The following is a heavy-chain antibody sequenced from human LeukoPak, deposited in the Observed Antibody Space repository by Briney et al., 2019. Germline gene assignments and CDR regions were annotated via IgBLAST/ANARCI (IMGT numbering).Heavy chain of an antibody. V-gene: IGHV4-39*07. CDR3: ARVITLIRGIGWFDP. J-gene: IGHJ5*02. CDR2: IYYSGTT. D-gene: IGHD3-10*01. CDR1: GGPISSSPYY. Sequence: SETLSLTCTVSGGPISSSPYYWGWIRQPPGKGLEWIGSIYYSGTTHYNPSLESRVTISVDTSKNQFSLKLSSVTAADTAVYYCARVITLIRGIGWFDPWGQGTLVTVSS.